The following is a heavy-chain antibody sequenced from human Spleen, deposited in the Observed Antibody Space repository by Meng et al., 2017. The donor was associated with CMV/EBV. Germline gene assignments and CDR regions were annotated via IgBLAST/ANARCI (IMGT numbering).Heavy chain of an antibody. Sequence: GGSLRLSCAASGFTFTSFAMHWVRQAPGKGLEWVSGISGSGGNTKYADSVKGRFTNSRDNSKNTLYLQMKSLRAEDTAVYYCARDNTIFGVIMGDAFDIWGQGTMVTVSS. CDR2: ISGSGGNT. J-gene: IGHJ3*02. CDR3: ARDNTIFGVIMGDAFDI. D-gene: IGHD3-3*01. V-gene: IGHV3-23*01. CDR1: GFTFTSFA.